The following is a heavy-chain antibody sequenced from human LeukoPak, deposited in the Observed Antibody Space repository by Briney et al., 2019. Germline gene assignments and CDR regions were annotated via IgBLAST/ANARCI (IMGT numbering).Heavy chain of an antibody. CDR3: ARAGYGCSGGSCYRPHYYYYMDV. J-gene: IGHJ6*03. D-gene: IGHD2-15*01. CDR2: IWYDGSNK. CDR1: GFTFISYG. V-gene: IGHV3-33*01. Sequence: GRSLRLSCAASGFTFISYGMHWVRQAPGQGLEWVAVIWYDGSNKDYADSAKGRFTISRDNSKNTLYLQMNSLRAEDTAVYYCARAGYGCSGGSCYRPHYYYYMDVWGKGTTVTVSS.